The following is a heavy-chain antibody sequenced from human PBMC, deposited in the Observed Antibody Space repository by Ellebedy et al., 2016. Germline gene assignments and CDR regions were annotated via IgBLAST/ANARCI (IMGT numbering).Heavy chain of an antibody. CDR1: GGSISSSSYY. Sequence: SETLSLXXTVSGGSISSSSYYWSWIRQPPGKGLEWIGFSYYGGTTSYNPSLQSRVTILVDTSKNQFSLQLSSVTAADTAVYYCARESLVLGVIAYWGQGILVTVSS. CDR3: ARESLVLGVIAY. V-gene: IGHV4-61*01. CDR2: SYYGGTT. J-gene: IGHJ4*02. D-gene: IGHD3-10*01.